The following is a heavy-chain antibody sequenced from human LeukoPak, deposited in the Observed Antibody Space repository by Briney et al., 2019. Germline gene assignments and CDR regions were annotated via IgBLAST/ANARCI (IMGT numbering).Heavy chain of an antibody. V-gene: IGHV3-23*01. CDR2: ISGSGGST. J-gene: IGHJ2*01. D-gene: IGHD3-9*01. CDR1: GFTFSSYA. Sequence: GGFLRLSCAASGFTFSSYAMSWVRQAPGKGLVWVSAISGSGGSTYYADSVKGRFTISRDNSKNTLYLQMNSLRAEDTAVYYCAKAGLYDILTGYSDWYFDLWGRGTLVTVSS. CDR3: AKAGLYDILTGYSDWYFDL.